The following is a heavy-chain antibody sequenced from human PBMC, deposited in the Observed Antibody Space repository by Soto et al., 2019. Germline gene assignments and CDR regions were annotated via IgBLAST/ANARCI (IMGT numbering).Heavy chain of an antibody. CDR3: AKDTYFYDKSGYYVFDS. V-gene: IGHV3-30*18. J-gene: IGHJ4*02. Sequence: PEGSLRLSCAASGFIFSSYGMHWVRHAPGKGLEWVAVISYDGSNKNYADSVKDRFTISRDNSMNTVYLQMNSLRPEDTAVYFCAKDTYFYDKSGYYVFDSLGLGNVLTVSS. D-gene: IGHD3-22*01. CDR2: ISYDGSNK. CDR1: GFIFSSYG.